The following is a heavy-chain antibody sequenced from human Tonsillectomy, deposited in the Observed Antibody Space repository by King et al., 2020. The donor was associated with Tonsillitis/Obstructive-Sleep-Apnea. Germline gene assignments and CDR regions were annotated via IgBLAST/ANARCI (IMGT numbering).Heavy chain of an antibody. J-gene: IGHJ6*03. CDR1: GFTFSSYA. Sequence: EVQLVESGGGLVQPGGSLRLSCAASGFTFSSYAMSWVRQAPGKGLEWVSTISGSGGVTYYADSVKGRFTISRDNSKSTLYLQMNSLRAEDTALYYCAKEGQRVYGSGTRDYYYYYYMDVWGKGTTVTVSS. CDR2: ISGSGGVT. V-gene: IGHV3-23*04. CDR3: AKEGQRVYGSGTRDYYYYYYMDV. D-gene: IGHD3-10*01.